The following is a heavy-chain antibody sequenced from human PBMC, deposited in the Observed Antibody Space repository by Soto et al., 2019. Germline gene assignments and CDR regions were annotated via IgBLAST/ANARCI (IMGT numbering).Heavy chain of an antibody. CDR2: IYSSGST. V-gene: IGHV4-30-4*01. D-gene: IGHD2-15*01. J-gene: IGHJ5*02. CDR1: GGSIISADYY. CDR3: GKGSGYP. Sequence: QVQLQESGTGLVKPSQTLSLTCTVSGGSIISADYYWSWIRQPPGKGLEWIGFIYSSGSTSYNPSLRSRVTISVDTSKNQFSLKLNSVTVADTAVYYCGKGSGYPWGQGTLVTVSS.